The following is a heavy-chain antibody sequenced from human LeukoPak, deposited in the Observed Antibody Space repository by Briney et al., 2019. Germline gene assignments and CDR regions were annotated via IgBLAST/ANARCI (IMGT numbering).Heavy chain of an antibody. CDR2: ISYDGSNK. D-gene: IGHD2-15*01. V-gene: IGHV3-30*04. J-gene: IGHJ6*04. CDR1: GFTFSSYA. Sequence: GRSLRLSCAASGFTFSSYAMHWVRQAPGKGLEWVAVISYDGSNKYYADSVKGRFTISRDNSKNTLYLQMNSLRAEDTAVYYCARDFEDILVVVAAFHGMDVWGKGTTVTVSS. CDR3: ARDFEDILVVVAAFHGMDV.